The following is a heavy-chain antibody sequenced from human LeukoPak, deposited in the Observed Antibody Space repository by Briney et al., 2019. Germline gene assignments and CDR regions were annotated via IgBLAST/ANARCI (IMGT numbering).Heavy chain of an antibody. Sequence: ASVKVSCKASGYIFTNYGISWVRQPPGQGLEWMGWISAYNGNTNYAQKLQGRVTMTTDTSTSTAYMELRSLRSDDTAVYYCARGAHSRSSFDYCGQGSLVTVSS. J-gene: IGHJ4*02. D-gene: IGHD6-6*01. V-gene: IGHV1-18*01. CDR3: ARGAHSRSSFDY. CDR1: GYIFTNYG. CDR2: ISAYNGNT.